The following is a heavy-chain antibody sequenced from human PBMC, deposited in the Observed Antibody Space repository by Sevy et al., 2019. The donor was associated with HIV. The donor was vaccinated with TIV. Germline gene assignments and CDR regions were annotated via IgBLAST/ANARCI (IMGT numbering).Heavy chain of an antibody. D-gene: IGHD4-17*01. CDR2: IYYSGST. J-gene: IGHJ6*03. Sequence: SETLSLTCTVSGGSISSYYWSWIRQPPGKGLEWIGYIYYSGSTNYNPSLKSRVTISVDTSKNQFSLKLSSVTAADTAVYYCARGMATVTTTSHYYYYYVDVWGKGTTVTVSS. CDR1: GGSISSYY. CDR3: ARGMATVTTTSHYYYYYVDV. V-gene: IGHV4-59*01.